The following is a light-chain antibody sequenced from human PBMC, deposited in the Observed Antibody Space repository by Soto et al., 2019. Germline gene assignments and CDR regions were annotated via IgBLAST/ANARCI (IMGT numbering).Light chain of an antibody. V-gene: IGKV3-20*01. J-gene: IGKJ3*01. CDR2: GSF. CDR3: QQYGSSSFG. CDR1: QSISNTY. Sequence: ENVLTQSPGTLSVSPGERVTLSCRARQSISNTYLAWYQKKPGQAPRLLLYGSFNRATGIPDRFSGSGSGTDFTLTISRLEPEDCAFYYCQQYGSSSFGFGPGTKVEIK.